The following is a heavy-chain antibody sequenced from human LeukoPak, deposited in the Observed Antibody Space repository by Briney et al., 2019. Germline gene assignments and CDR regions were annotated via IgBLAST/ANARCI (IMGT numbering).Heavy chain of an antibody. J-gene: IGHJ4*02. CDR2: ISSSSSYI. Sequence: PGGSLRLSCAASGFTFTSYSMDWVRQAPGKGLEWVSSISSSSSYIYYADSVNGRFTISRDNAKNSVYLQMDSLRAEDTAVYYCARDGVGFDYWGQGTLVTVSS. CDR1: GFTFTSYS. V-gene: IGHV3-21*01. D-gene: IGHD3-10*01. CDR3: ARDGVGFDY.